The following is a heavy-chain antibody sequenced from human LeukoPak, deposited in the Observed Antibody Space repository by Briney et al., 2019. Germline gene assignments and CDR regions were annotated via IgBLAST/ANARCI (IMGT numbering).Heavy chain of an antibody. CDR2: IIPIFVTA. CDR1: GGTFSSYA. V-gene: IGHV1-69*13. J-gene: IGHJ6*02. CDR3: ARPQVGCSSTSCYPGYYYGMDV. D-gene: IGHD2-2*01. Sequence: ASVRVSCKASGGTFSSYAISWVRQAPGQGLEWMGGIIPIFVTANYAQKFQGRVTITADESTSTAYMELSSLRSEGTAVYYCARPQVGCSSTSCYPGYYYGMDVWGQGTTVTVSS.